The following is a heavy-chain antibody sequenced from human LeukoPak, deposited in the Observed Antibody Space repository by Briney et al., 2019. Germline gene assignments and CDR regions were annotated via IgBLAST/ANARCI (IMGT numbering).Heavy chain of an antibody. J-gene: IGHJ4*02. V-gene: IGHV3-23*01. D-gene: IGHD3-22*01. CDR3: AKGSYYDSSGSFYFDY. Sequence: GGSLRLSCAASGFTFSSYAMSWVRQAPGKGLEWVSGISGSGDNTYYADSVKGRFTISRDNSKNTLYVQVNSLGTEDAAAYYCAKGSYYDSSGSFYFDYWGQGTLSPSPQ. CDR2: ISGSGDNT. CDR1: GFTFSSYA.